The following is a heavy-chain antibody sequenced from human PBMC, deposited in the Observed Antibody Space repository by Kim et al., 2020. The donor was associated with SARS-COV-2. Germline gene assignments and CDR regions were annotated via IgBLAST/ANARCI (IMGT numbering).Heavy chain of an antibody. J-gene: IGHJ6*02. Sequence: SETLSLTCTVSGGSISSSSYYWGWIRQPPGKGLEWIGSIYYSGSTYYNPSLNSRVTISVDTYKNQFSLKLSSVTAADTAVYYCARSTMTTRRDYGMDVWGQGTTVTVSS. CDR3: ARSTMTTRRDYGMDV. D-gene: IGHD3-22*01. V-gene: IGHV4-39*01. CDR2: IYYSGST. CDR1: GGSISSSSYY.